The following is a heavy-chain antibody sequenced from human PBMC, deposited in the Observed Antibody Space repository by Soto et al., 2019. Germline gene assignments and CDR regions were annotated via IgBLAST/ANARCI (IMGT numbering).Heavy chain of an antibody. D-gene: IGHD1-1*01. Sequence: QVRLQEWGPGLVKPSQTLSLKCSVSGGSITTGGRYWSWIRQLPGKGLEWIGDIYYSGNTYYNASLKRRVTRLVEAAKNQFSLKLSSVTAADTAVYYCAQALVFTGGDVFDIWGQGRLVTVAS. J-gene: IGHJ3*02. CDR3: AQALVFTGGDVFDI. CDR1: GGSITTGGRY. CDR2: IYYSGNT. V-gene: IGHV4-31*02.